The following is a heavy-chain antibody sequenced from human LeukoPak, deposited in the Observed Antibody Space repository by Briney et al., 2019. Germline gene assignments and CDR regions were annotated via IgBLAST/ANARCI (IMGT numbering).Heavy chain of an antibody. J-gene: IGHJ4*02. D-gene: IGHD5-18*01. V-gene: IGHV3-30*18. Sequence: GGSLRLSCAASGFPFSSYGMHWVRQAPGEGLEWVAVISYDGSNKYYADSVKGRFTISRDNSKNTLYLQMNSLRAEDTAVYYCAKVSQKKSGYSYIIGSEFDYWGQGTLVTVSS. CDR1: GFPFSSYG. CDR2: ISYDGSNK. CDR3: AKVSQKKSGYSYIIGSEFDY.